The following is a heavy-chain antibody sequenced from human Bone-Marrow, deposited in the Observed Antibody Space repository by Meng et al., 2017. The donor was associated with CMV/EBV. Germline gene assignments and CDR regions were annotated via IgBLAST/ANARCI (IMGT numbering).Heavy chain of an antibody. CDR2: IYSGGSST. D-gene: IGHD3-22*01. CDR1: GFTFSSYA. Sequence: GESLKISCAASGFTFSSYAMSWVRQAPGKGLEWVSVIYSGGSSTYYADSVKGRFTISRDNSKNTLYLQMNSLRAEDTAVYYCAKVYYYDSSGDWLDPWGQGTMVTVSS. CDR3: AKVYYYDSSGDWLDP. V-gene: IGHV3-23*03. J-gene: IGHJ5*02.